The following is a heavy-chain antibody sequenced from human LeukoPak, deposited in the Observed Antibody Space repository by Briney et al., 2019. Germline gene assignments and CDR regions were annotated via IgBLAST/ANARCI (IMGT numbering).Heavy chain of an antibody. CDR1: GYTFTGYY. D-gene: IGHD3-22*01. Sequence: ASVKVSCKASGYTFTGYYMHWVRQAPGQGLEWMGWNNPNSGGTNYAQKFQGRVTMTRDTSISTAYMELSRLRSDDTAVYYCARVTNYYDSSGYFHWGQGTLVTVSS. J-gene: IGHJ4*02. V-gene: IGHV1-2*02. CDR2: NNPNSGGT. CDR3: ARVTNYYDSSGYFH.